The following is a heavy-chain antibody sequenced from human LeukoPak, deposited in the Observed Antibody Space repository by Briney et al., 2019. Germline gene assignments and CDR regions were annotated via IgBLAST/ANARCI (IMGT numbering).Heavy chain of an antibody. CDR2: IYYSGST. CDR3: ARDEILGWTTAWFDP. J-gene: IGHJ5*02. D-gene: IGHD4-11*01. Sequence: SETLSLTCTVSGDSISRYYWSWIRQPPGKGLEWIGDIYYSGSTDYNPSLESRVTISVDTSKKRFSLKVNSVTAADTAVYYCARDEILGWTTAWFDPWGQGILVTVSS. CDR1: GDSISRYY. V-gene: IGHV4-59*12.